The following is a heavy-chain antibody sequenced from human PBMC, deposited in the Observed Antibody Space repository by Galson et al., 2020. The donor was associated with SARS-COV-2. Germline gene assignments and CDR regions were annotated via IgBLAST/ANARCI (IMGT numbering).Heavy chain of an antibody. D-gene: IGHD3-3*01. CDR1: GYPFTSYD. CDR3: ARGVLRPRGIFGVVIPFYYMDV. CDR2: MNPNSGNT. J-gene: IGHJ6*03. Sequence: ASVKVSCKASGYPFTSYDINWVRQATGQGLEWMGWMNPNSGNTGYAQKFQGRVTMTRNTSISTAYMELSSLRSEDTAVYYCARGVLRPRGIFGVVIPFYYMDVWGKGTTVTVSS. V-gene: IGHV1-8*01.